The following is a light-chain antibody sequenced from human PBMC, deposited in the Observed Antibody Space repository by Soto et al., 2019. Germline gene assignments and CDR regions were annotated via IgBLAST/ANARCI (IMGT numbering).Light chain of an antibody. Sequence: DIQMTQSPSSLSASVGDRVTITCRASQSISSYLNWYQQKPGKAPKLLIYAASSLQSGVPSRFSGSGSGTDFTLTISSLQPEDVATYYCQQYDSLPPLFTFGPGTKVAIK. V-gene: IGKV1-39*01. J-gene: IGKJ3*01. CDR1: QSISSY. CDR3: QQYDSLPPLFT. CDR2: AAS.